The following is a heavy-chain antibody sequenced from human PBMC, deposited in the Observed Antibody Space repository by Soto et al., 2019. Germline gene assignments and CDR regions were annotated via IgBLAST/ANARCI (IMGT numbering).Heavy chain of an antibody. V-gene: IGHV4-59*08. D-gene: IGHD3-3*01. Sequence: SETLSLTCTVSGGSISSYYWSWIRQPPGKGLEWIGYIYYSGSTNYNPSLKSRVTISVDTSKNQFSLKLSFVTAADTALYYCARHNSHDFWSGYFDYGGQGTLVTVS. CDR2: IYYSGST. CDR3: ARHNSHDFWSGYFDY. CDR1: GGSISSYY. J-gene: IGHJ4*02.